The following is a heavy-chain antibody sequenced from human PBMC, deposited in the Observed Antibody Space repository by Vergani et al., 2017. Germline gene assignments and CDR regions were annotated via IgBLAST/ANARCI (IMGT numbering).Heavy chain of an antibody. D-gene: IGHD6-19*01. CDR2: LSASDRRT. CDR1: GFTFIMHA. J-gene: IGHJ3*01. CDR3: AKVGRSEVAGTFGAFDL. V-gene: IGHV3-23*01. Sequence: EVQLLESGGDLVQPGGSLRLSCAASGFTFIMHAMSWVRQAPGKGLEWVSTLSASDRRTHYAESVKGRFTISRHISKNTLFLHINSLRAEDTAVYYCAKVGRSEVAGTFGAFDLWGQGTMVTVSS.